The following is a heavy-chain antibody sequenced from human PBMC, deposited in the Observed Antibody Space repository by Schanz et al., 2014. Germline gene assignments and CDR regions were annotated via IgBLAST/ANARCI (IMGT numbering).Heavy chain of an antibody. CDR3: ARGRTFDY. J-gene: IGHJ4*02. CDR2: MNPNSGNP. V-gene: IGHV1-8*01. CDR1: GYPFTSDG. Sequence: QVQLVQSGAEVKKPGASVKVSCRASGYPFTSDGITWVRQAPGQGLEWMGWMNPNSGNPGFAQKFRGRVTMTRNTSMSTAYIELHILTSEDTAVYYCARGRTFDYWGQGTLVTVSS.